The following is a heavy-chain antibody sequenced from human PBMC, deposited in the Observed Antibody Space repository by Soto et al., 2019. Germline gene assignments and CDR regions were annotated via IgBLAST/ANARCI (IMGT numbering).Heavy chain of an antibody. CDR3: ARSGQQLKHDY. Sequence: ASVKPCKASGYTFTSYGISWVRQAPGQGLEWMGWISAYNGNTNYAQKLQGRVTMTTDTSTSTAYMELRSLRSDDTAVYYCARSGQQLKHDYWGQGTLVTVSS. CDR2: ISAYNGNT. V-gene: IGHV1-18*01. CDR1: GYTFTSYG. D-gene: IGHD6-13*01. J-gene: IGHJ4*02.